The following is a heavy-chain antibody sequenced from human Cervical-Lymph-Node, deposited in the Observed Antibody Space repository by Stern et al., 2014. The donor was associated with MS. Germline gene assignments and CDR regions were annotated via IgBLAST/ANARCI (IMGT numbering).Heavy chain of an antibody. J-gene: IGHJ4*02. D-gene: IGHD4-17*01. CDR3: ARGRGINGDYYYFDD. V-gene: IGHV4-61*01. Sequence: QVQLQESGPGLVKPSETLSLTCSVSGGSVSSGNYYWSWFRQPPGKGLEWIGYVSYSGSTNDNPSLDSRATISVDTSKNQFSLTLRSVTAADTAVYYCARGRGINGDYYYFDDWGQGTLVPVSS. CDR2: VSYSGST. CDR1: GGSVSSGNYY.